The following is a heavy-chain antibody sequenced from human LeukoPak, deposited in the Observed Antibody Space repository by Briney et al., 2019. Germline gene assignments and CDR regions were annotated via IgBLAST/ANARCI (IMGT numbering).Heavy chain of an antibody. CDR3: AREINYYDSSGYFGRPDAFDI. Sequence: GSLRLSCAASGFTFSSYWMSWVRQAPGKGLEWVANIKQDGSQKYYVDSVKGRFTISRDNAKNSLYLQMNSLRAEDTAVYYCAREINYYDSSGYFGRPDAFDIWGQGTMVTVSS. CDR1: GFTFSSYW. CDR2: IKQDGSQK. D-gene: IGHD3-22*01. J-gene: IGHJ3*02. V-gene: IGHV3-7*01.